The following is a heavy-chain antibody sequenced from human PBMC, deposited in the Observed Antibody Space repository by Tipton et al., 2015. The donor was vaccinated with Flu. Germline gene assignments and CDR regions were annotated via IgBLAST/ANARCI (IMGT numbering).Heavy chain of an antibody. V-gene: IGHV4-59*01. CDR3: ARDRVDSSGFIDY. Sequence: TLSLTCTVSGGSISSYYWSWIRQPPGKGLEWIGYIYYSGSTNYNPSLKSRVTISVDTSKNQFSVKLSSVTAADTAVYYCARDRVDSSGFIDYWGQGPLVTVSS. D-gene: IGHD3-22*01. J-gene: IGHJ4*02. CDR2: IYYSGST. CDR1: GGSISSYY.